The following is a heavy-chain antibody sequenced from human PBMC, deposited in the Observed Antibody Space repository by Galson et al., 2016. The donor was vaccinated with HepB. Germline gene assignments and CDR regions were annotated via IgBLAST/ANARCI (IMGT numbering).Heavy chain of an antibody. CDR3: ARQVTITTARVSVLRKRQMGWIDP. V-gene: IGHV4-39*01. CDR2: IYFGGTT. J-gene: IGHJ5*02. Sequence: SETLSLTCSVFDGAIETSSYHWAWIRQTPGKGLEWIGSIYFGGTTYYNPSLESRLTISQDTSKNQFFLKLRSVTAADAAVYFCARQVTITTARVSVLRKRQMGWIDPWGQGILVAVSS. D-gene: IGHD4-11*01. CDR1: DGAIETSSYH.